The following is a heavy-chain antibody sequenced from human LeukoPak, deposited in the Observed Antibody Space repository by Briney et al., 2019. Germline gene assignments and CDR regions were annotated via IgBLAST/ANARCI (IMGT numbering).Heavy chain of an antibody. J-gene: IGHJ6*02. V-gene: IGHV4-59*08. CDR1: GGSISSYY. CDR2: IYYSGST. Sequence: SETLSLTCTVSGGSISSYYWSRIRQPPGEGLEWIGYIYYSGSTNYNPSLKSRVTISVDTSKNQFSLKLSSVTAADTAVYYCARQWGGGYNTGRYYYYYGMDVWGQGTTVTVSS. CDR3: ARQWGGGYNTGRYYYYYGMDV. D-gene: IGHD5-24*01.